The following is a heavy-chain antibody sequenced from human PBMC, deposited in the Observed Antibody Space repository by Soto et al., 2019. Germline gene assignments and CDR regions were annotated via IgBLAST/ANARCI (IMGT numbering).Heavy chain of an antibody. CDR2: IIPILGIA. CDR3: ARDCSSISCYVGRWFDP. D-gene: IGHD2-2*01. V-gene: IGHV1-69*10. CDR1: GGTFSSYT. Sequence: GASVKVSCKASGGTFSSYTISWVRQAPGQGLEWMGGIIPILGIANYAQKFQGRVTITADKSTSTAYMGLSSLRSEDTAVYYCARDCSSISCYVGRWFDPWGQGTLVTVSS. J-gene: IGHJ5*02.